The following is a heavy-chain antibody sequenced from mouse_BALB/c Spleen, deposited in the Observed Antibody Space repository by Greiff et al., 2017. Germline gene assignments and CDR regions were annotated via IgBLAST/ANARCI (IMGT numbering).Heavy chain of an antibody. V-gene: IGHV5-6-5*01. J-gene: IGHJ3*01. D-gene: IGHD2-4*01. CDR2: ISSGGST. CDR1: GFTFSSYA. Sequence: DVMLVESGGGLVKPGGSLKLSCAASGFTFSSYAMSWVRQTPEKRLEWVASISSGGSTYYPDSVKGRFTISRDKARNILYLQMSSLRSEDTAMYYCARGIYYDYDGFAYWGQGTLVTVSA. CDR3: ARGIYYDYDGFAY.